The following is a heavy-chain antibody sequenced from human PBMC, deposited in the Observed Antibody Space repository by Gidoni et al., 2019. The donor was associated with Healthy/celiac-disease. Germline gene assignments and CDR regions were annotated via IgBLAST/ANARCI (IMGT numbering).Heavy chain of an antibody. CDR3: ASNYYYDSSGYYSY. CDR1: GGSFSGYY. CDR2: INHSGST. J-gene: IGHJ4*02. Sequence: QVQLQQWGAGLLKPSETLSLTCAVYGGSFSGYYWSWIRQPPGKGLEWIGEINHSGSTNYNPSLKSRVTISVDTSKNQFSLKLSSVTAADTAVYYCASNYYYDSSGYYSYWGQGTLVTVSS. V-gene: IGHV4-34*01. D-gene: IGHD3-22*01.